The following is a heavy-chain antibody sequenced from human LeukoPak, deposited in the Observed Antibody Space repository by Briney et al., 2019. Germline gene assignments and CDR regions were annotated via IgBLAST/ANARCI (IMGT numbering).Heavy chain of an antibody. D-gene: IGHD2-15*01. V-gene: IGHV3-23*01. Sequence: PGGSLRLSCAASGFTFSSYAMRWVRQAPGKGLEWVSAISGSGGSTYYADSVKGRFTISRDNSKNTLYLQMNSLRPEDTAVYYCANSPGYCSGGSCYGYWGQGTLVTVSS. J-gene: IGHJ4*02. CDR3: ANSPGYCSGGSCYGY. CDR1: GFTFSSYA. CDR2: ISGSGGST.